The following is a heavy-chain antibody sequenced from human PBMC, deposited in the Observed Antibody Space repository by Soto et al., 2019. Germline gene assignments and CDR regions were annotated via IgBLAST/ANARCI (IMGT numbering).Heavy chain of an antibody. D-gene: IGHD6-13*01. CDR1: GYTFTSYV. CDR2: INAGNGNT. CDR3: ARARWVGPIDY. Sequence: QVQLVQSGAEVKKPGASVKVSCKASGYTFTSYVMHWVRQAPGQRLEWMGWINAGNGNTKYSQKFQGRVTITRDTSASTGYMELSSLRSEDTAVYYCARARWVGPIDYWGQGTLVTVSS. V-gene: IGHV1-3*01. J-gene: IGHJ4*02.